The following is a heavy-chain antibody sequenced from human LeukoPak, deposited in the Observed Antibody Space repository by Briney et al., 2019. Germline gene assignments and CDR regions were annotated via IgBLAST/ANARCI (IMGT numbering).Heavy chain of an antibody. V-gene: IGHV1-18*01. J-gene: IGHJ5*02. CDR2: ISAYNGNT. CDR1: GYTFTSYG. Sequence: ASVKASCKASGYTFTSYGISWVRQAPGQGLEWMGWISAYNGNTNYAQKLQGRVTMTTDTSTSTAYMELRSLRSDDTAVYYRARGGEGIQLWLHYWFDPWGQGTLVTVSS. CDR3: ARGGEGIQLWLHYWFDP. D-gene: IGHD5-18*01.